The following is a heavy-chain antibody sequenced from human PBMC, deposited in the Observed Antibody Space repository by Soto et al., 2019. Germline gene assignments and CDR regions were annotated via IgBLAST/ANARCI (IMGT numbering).Heavy chain of an antibody. CDR1: GYTLTELS. D-gene: IGHD1-1*01. CDR3: ATVFFGTKGGYYYYGMDV. J-gene: IGHJ6*02. V-gene: IGHV1-24*01. Sequence: ASVKVSCKVSGYTLTELSMHWVRQAPGKGLEWMGGFDPEDGETIYAQKFQGRVTTTEDTSTDTAYMELSSLRSEDTAVYYCATVFFGTKGGYYYYGMDVWGQGTTVTVSS. CDR2: FDPEDGET.